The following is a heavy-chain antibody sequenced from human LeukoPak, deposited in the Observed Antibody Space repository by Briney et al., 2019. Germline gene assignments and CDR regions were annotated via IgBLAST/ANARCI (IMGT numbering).Heavy chain of an antibody. CDR1: GFTFSDYY. D-gene: IGHD3-3*01. CDR2: ISSSGSTI. Sequence: GGSLRLSCAASGFTFSDYYMSWIRQAPGKGLEWVSYISSSGSTIYYADSVKGRFTISRDNAKNSLYLQMNSLRAEDTAVYYCARVNRAIFGVVKAPYGMDVWGQGTTVTVSS. V-gene: IGHV3-11*01. J-gene: IGHJ6*02. CDR3: ARVNRAIFGVVKAPYGMDV.